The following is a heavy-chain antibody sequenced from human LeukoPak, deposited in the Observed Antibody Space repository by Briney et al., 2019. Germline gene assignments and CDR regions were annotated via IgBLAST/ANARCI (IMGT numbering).Heavy chain of an antibody. D-gene: IGHD5-24*01. CDR1: GFTFSSSW. V-gene: IGHV3-7*01. Sequence: GGSLRLSCAASGFTFSSSWMIWVRQAPGKGLEWVANINEDGSAKYYVDSVKGRFTISRDNAKRSLDLQVSSLRAEDTAVYYCTRSRRDGNDYWGQGTLVTVSS. J-gene: IGHJ4*02. CDR3: TRSRRDGNDY. CDR2: INEDGSAK.